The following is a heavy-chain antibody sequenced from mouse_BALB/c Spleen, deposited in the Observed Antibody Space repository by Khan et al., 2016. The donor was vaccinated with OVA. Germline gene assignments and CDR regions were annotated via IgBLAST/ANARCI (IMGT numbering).Heavy chain of an antibody. CDR2: IDPYDGGT. CDR1: GYSFTGYN. V-gene: IGHV1S135*01. Sequence: VQLQQSGPELEKPGASVKISCKASGYSFTGYNMNWVKQSNGETLEWIGNIDPYDGGTSNNQKFKSKATLTVDKSSSTAYMQLKSLTSEDSAVYYCAREGNYYFDYWGQGTTLTVAS. D-gene: IGHD2-1*01. CDR3: AREGNYYFDY. J-gene: IGHJ2*01.